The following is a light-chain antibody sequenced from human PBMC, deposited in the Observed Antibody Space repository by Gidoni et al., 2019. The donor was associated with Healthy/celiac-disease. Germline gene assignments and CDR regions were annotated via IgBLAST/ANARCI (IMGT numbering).Light chain of an antibody. Sequence: EIVLTQSPGTLSLSPGERATLSCRASQSVSSSYLAWYQQKPGQAPRLLIYGASSRATGIPDRLSGSGSGTDFTLTISRLEPEDFAVYYCQQYGSSPVTFGQGTKLEIK. J-gene: IGKJ2*01. CDR1: QSVSSSY. CDR3: QQYGSSPVT. CDR2: GAS. V-gene: IGKV3-20*01.